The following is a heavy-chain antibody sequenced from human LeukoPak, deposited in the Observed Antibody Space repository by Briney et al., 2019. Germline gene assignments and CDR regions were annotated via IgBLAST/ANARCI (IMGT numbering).Heavy chain of an antibody. Sequence: GGSLRLSCAASGFTLNNYAMGWVRQAPGKGLEWVSASSGDGDATKYADSVKGRFTISRDNSKNTLYLQMNSLRAEDTALYHCARDKYSPVRSMSEAAYYFDFWGPGTLVTVSS. J-gene: IGHJ4*02. CDR3: ARDKYSPVRSMSEAAYYFDF. CDR2: SSGDGDAT. CDR1: GFTLNNYA. V-gene: IGHV3-23*01. D-gene: IGHD6-13*01.